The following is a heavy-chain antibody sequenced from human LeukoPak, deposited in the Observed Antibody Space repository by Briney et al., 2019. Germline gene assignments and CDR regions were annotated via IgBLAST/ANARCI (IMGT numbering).Heavy chain of an antibody. CDR1: GYTFTSYG. CDR2: ISAYNGNK. V-gene: IGHV1-18*01. J-gene: IGHJ4*02. Sequence: ASVKVSCKASGYTFTSYGINWVRQAPGQGLEWMGWISAYNGNKNYAQKLQGRVTMTTNTSTSTAYLKLRSLRSDDTAVYYCARHPIQLWFNVDYWGQGTLVTVSS. D-gene: IGHD5-18*01. CDR3: ARHPIQLWFNVDY.